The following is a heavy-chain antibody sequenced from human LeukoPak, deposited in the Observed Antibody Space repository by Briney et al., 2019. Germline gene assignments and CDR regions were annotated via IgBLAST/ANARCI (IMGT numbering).Heavy chain of an antibody. J-gene: IGHJ5*02. CDR2: IYYSGST. D-gene: IGHD1-26*01. CDR1: GGSISSYY. V-gene: IGHV4-59*01. Sequence: SETLSLTCTVSGGSISSYYWNWIRQPPGKGLEWIAYIYYSGSTNYNPSLKSRVTVSVDTSKNQFSLKLSSVTAADTAVYYCARDVGATPGWFDPWGQGTLVTVSS. CDR3: ARDVGATPGWFDP.